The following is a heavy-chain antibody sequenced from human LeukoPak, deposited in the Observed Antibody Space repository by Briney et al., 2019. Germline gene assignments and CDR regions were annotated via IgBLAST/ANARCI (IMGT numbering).Heavy chain of an antibody. J-gene: IGHJ5*02. CDR2: ISGSGGST. Sequence: GGSLRLSCAASGFTFSSYWMSWVRQAPGKGLEWVSAISGSGGSTYYADSVKGRFTISRDNSKNTLYLQMNSLRAEDTAVYYCAKDARAVVTESNWFDPWGQGTLVTVSS. V-gene: IGHV3-23*01. CDR3: AKDARAVVTESNWFDP. D-gene: IGHD4-23*01. CDR1: GFTFSSYW.